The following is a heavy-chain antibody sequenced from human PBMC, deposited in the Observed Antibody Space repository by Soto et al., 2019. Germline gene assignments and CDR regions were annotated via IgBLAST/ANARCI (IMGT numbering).Heavy chain of an antibody. CDR2: ISGSGGST. D-gene: IGHD3-10*01. CDR3: AKGVGRNYYGSGSSTGY. CDR1: GFTFSSYA. Sequence: EVQLLESGGGLVQPGGSLRLSCAASGFTFSSYAMSWVRQAPGKGLEWVSAISGSGGSTYYADSVKGRFNISRDNSKNTLYLQMNSLRAGDTAVYYCAKGVGRNYYGSGSSTGYWGQGTLVTVSS. J-gene: IGHJ4*02. V-gene: IGHV3-23*01.